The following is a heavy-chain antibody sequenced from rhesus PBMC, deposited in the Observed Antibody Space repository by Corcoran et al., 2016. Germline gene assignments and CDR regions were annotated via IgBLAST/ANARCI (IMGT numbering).Heavy chain of an antibody. D-gene: IGHD2-27*01. CDR1: GGSISDDYY. Sequence: QVQLQESGPGLVKPSETLSLTCAVSGGSISDDYYWSWIRQPPGKGLEWIGYIYGSSGSTYYNPSLKSRVTISTDTSKNQFSLKLSSVTAADTAVYYCASLRGCSGIYCWETDYWGQGVLVTVSS. J-gene: IGHJ4*01. CDR2: IYGSSGST. V-gene: IGHV4S7*01. CDR3: ASLRGCSGIYCWETDY.